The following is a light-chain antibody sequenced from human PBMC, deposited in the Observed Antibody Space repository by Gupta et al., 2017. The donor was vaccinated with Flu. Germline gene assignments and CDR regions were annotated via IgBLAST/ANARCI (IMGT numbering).Light chain of an antibody. J-gene: IGLJ1*01. Sequence: KLTCTLSSGQTTYTIAWHQQQPGKAPRYLMKCDMEGTYTKGDGIPDRFSGSSSGAERYLPISSLRSEDEADYYCQTWGSGRQDVFATGTRVTVL. CDR1: SGQTTYT. CDR2: CDMEGTY. CDR3: QTWGSGRQDV. V-gene: IGLV4-69*01.